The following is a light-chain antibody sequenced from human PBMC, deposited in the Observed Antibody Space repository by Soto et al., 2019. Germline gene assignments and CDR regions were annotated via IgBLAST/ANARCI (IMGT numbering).Light chain of an antibody. CDR1: QSISSW. Sequence: DIQMTQSPSTLSASVGDRVTITCRASQSISSWLAWYQQKPGKGPKLLIYDASGLESGVPSRFSGSGSGTEFTLTISSLQPDDFATYYCQQYNSYPYTFGQGTKLENK. J-gene: IGKJ2*01. CDR3: QQYNSYPYT. V-gene: IGKV1-5*01. CDR2: DAS.